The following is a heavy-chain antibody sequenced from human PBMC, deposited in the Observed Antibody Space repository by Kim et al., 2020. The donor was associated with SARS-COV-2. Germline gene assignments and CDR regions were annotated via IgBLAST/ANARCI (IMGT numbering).Heavy chain of an antibody. J-gene: IGHJ5*01. CDR3: ARLQYPYDSNGLTMDS. D-gene: IGHD3-22*01. CDR1: GFTFSTYG. V-gene: IGHV3-30*03. Sequence: GRSLRLSCAASGFTFSTYGMQWVRQAPGKGLEWMAFITYDGVTKFQADSVKGRFTISRDNSRNTLYLQMNSLRDEDTAVYHCARLQYPYDSNGLTMDSWG. CDR2: ITYDGVTK.